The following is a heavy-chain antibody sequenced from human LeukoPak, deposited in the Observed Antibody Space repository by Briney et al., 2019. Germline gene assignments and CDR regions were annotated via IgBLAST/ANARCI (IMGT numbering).Heavy chain of an antibody. Sequence: SETLSLTCTVSGGSISSSSYYWGWIRQPPGKGLEWIGSIYYSGSTYYNPSLKSRVTISVDTSKNQFSLKLSSVTAADTAVYYCARETPVLGELEGWFDPWGQGTLVTVSS. J-gene: IGHJ5*02. CDR3: ARETPVLGELEGWFDP. CDR1: GGSISSSSYY. CDR2: IYYSGST. D-gene: IGHD3-16*01. V-gene: IGHV4-39*07.